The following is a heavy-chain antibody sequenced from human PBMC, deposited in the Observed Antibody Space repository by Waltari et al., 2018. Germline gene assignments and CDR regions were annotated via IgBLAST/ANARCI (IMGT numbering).Heavy chain of an antibody. J-gene: IGHJ4*02. V-gene: IGHV3-74*03. Sequence: ELQLVESGGGLVHPGGSLSLSCAASGFTFRNCGMDWVRQSPGTGVVWVSRSNSAGSTTTYADSVKGRFTSSRDNAKNTLYLQMNGLTADDTAVYYCARDGKDRAFDYWGQGTLGTVSS. CDR3: ARDGKDRAFDY. CDR2: SNSAGSTT. CDR1: GFTFRNCG. D-gene: IGHD2-15*01.